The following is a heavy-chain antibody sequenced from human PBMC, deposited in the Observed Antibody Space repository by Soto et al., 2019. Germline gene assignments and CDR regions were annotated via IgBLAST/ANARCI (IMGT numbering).Heavy chain of an antibody. Sequence: QITLKESGPTLVKPTQTLTLTCTFSGFSLSTSGVGVGWIRQPPGKALEWLALIYWNDDKRYRASLKSKLAITKDTSKNQVVRTMTNMDPVDTATYYCAITQGKARGRRGFDPWGQGILVTVSS. CDR1: GFSLSTSGVG. CDR2: IYWNDDK. V-gene: IGHV2-5*01. CDR3: AITQGKARGRRGFDP. J-gene: IGHJ5*02. D-gene: IGHD3-10*01.